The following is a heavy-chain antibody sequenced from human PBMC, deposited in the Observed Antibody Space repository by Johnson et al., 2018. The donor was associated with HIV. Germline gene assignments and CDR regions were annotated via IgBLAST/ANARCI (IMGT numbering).Heavy chain of an antibody. J-gene: IGHJ3*02. D-gene: IGHD6-19*01. CDR3: ASDSGGMYSSGWYGRGAFDI. V-gene: IGHV3-23*04. CDR1: GFTFSSYA. Sequence: VQLVESGGGLVQPGGSLRLSCAASGFTFSSYAMSWVRQAAGKGLEWVSTISGSAGSTDYADSVKGRFTISRDNSKNALYLQMNSLRAEDTAVYYCASDSGGMYSSGWYGRGAFDIGGQGTMVTVSS. CDR2: ISGSAGST.